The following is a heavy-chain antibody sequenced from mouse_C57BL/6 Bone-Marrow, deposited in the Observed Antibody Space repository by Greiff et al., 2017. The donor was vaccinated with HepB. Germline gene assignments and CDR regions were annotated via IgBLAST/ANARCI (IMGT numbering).Heavy chain of an antibody. J-gene: IGHJ3*01. CDR3: ARSWPGTFAY. Sequence: VQLKESGPELVKPGASVKISCKASGYSFTGYYMNWVKQSPEKSLEWIGEINPSTGGTTYNQKFKAKATLTVDKSSSTAYMQLKSLTSEDSAVYYCARSWPGTFAYWGQGTLVTVSA. V-gene: IGHV1-42*01. D-gene: IGHD3-3*01. CDR2: INPSTGGT. CDR1: GYSFTGYY.